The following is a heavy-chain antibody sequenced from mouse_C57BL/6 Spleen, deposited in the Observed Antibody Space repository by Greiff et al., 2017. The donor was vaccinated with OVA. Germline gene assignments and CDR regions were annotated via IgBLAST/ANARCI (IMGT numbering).Heavy chain of an antibody. V-gene: IGHV14-4*01. CDR3: TTKGDGYDEAFAC. CDR2: IYSENGDT. J-gene: IGHJ3*01. CDR1: GFIINDDY. D-gene: IGHD2-2*01. Sequence: EVQLQQSGAELVRPGASVKLSCTASGFIINDDYMHWVKQRPEQGLEWVGRIYSENGDTEYAPKVQGQATITADTTSNTAYLQLSSLTSDDTAVYYCTTKGDGYDEAFACWGQGTLVTVSA.